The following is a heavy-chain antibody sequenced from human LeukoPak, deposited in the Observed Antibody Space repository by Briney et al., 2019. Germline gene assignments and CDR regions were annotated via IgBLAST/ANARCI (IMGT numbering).Heavy chain of an antibody. V-gene: IGHV4-39*07. J-gene: IGHJ5*02. CDR1: GGSISSSSYY. CDR3: ARDLTVTTFDNWFDP. Sequence: SETLSLTCTVSGGSISSSSYYWGWIRQPPGKGLEWIGSIYYSRSTYYNPSLKSRVTISVDTSKNQFSLKLSSVTAADTAVYYCARDLTVTTFDNWFDPWGQGTLVTVSS. CDR2: IYYSRST. D-gene: IGHD4-11*01.